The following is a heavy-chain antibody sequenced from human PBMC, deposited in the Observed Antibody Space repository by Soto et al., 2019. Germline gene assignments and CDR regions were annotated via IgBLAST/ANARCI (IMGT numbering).Heavy chain of an antibody. CDR2: IYPGDSDT. CDR3: ASHSRQKQNPNWFDP. J-gene: IGHJ5*02. CDR1: GYSFTSYW. V-gene: IGHV5-51*01. Sequence: GESLKISCKGSGYSFTSYWIGWVRQMPGKGLEWMGIIYPGDSDTRYSPSFQGQVTISADKSISTAYLQWSSLKASDTAMYYCASHSRQKQNPNWFDPWGQGTLVTVSS.